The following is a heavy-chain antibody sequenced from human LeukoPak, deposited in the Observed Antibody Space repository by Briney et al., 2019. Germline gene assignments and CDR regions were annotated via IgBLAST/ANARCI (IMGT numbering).Heavy chain of an antibody. D-gene: IGHD1-7*01. V-gene: IGHV4-4*07. J-gene: IGHJ4*02. CDR2: ISSSGST. CDR3: ARDLDWNYADY. CDR1: GGSISSYY. Sequence: SETLSLTCTVSGGSISSYYWSWIRQPAGKRLEWIGRISSSGSTNYNPSLKSRVTMSVDSSKNQFSLILISVTAADTAVYYCARDLDWNYADYWGQGTLVTVSS.